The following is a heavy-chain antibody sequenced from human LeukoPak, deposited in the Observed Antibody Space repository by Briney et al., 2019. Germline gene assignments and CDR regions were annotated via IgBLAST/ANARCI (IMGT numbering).Heavy chain of an antibody. Sequence: SETLSLTCTVSGGSISSGSYYWSWIRQPPGKGLEWIGYIYYSGSTNYNPSLKSRVTISVDTSKNQFSLKLSSVTAADTAVYFCARGMAEAYDYNWFDPWGQGILVTVSS. V-gene: IGHV4-61*01. J-gene: IGHJ5*02. CDR2: IYYSGST. CDR3: ARGMAEAYDYNWFDP. CDR1: GGSISSGSYY. D-gene: IGHD5-12*01.